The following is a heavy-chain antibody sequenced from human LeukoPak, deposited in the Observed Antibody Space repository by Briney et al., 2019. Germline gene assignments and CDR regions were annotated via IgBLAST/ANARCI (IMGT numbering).Heavy chain of an antibody. CDR2: IATSTTYI. CDR1: GFTFSVYS. CDR3: VREKTYHDILTGYRPKMVDY. J-gene: IGHJ4*02. V-gene: IGHV3-21*01. Sequence: GGSLRLSXAASGFTFSVYSMSWVRQAPGKGLGWVSPIATSTTYIYYAESVKGRFTISRDNAKNSLYLQMNSLRAEDTAVYHCVREKTYHDILTGYRPKMVDYWGQGTLVTVSS. D-gene: IGHD3-9*01.